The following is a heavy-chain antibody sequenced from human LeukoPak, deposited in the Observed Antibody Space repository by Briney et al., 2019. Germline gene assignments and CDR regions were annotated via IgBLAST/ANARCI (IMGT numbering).Heavy chain of an antibody. V-gene: IGHV3-23*01. Sequence: GGSLRLSCAASGFTFSSYAMSWVRQAPGKGLEWVSAIGGSGGSTYYADSVKGRFTISRDNSKNTLYLQMNSLRAEDTAVYYCAKDQYYYGSGRADYWGQGTLVTVSS. CDR3: AKDQYYYGSGRADY. CDR2: IGGSGGST. CDR1: GFTFSSYA. J-gene: IGHJ4*02. D-gene: IGHD3-10*01.